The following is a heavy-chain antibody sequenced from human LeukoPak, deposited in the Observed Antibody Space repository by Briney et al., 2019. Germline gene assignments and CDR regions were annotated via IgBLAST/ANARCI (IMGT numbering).Heavy chain of an antibody. V-gene: IGHV4-39*07. J-gene: IGHJ5*02. Sequence: PSQTLSLTCNVSGGSISSGDDYWGWIRQPPGKGLEWIGSIDYSGSTYYNPSLKSRVTISVDTSKNQFSLKLSSVTAADTAVYYCASFLPDYDILTGYSTWGQGTLVTVSS. D-gene: IGHD3-9*01. CDR3: ASFLPDYDILTGYST. CDR2: IDYSGST. CDR1: GGSISSGDDY.